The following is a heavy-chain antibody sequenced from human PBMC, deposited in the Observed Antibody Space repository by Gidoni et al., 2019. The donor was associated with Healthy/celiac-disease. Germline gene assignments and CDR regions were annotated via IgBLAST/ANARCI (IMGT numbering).Heavy chain of an antibody. CDR1: VFTFSSYG. V-gene: IGHV3-33*01. D-gene: IGHD3-10*01. CDR2: IWYDGSNK. J-gene: IGHJ6*02. Sequence: QVQLVESGGGVVQPGRSLRLSCASSVFTFSSYGMHWVRQAPGKGLVCVAVIWYDGSNKYYADSVKVRFTISRDNSKNTLYLQMNSLRAEDTAVYYCARDLVDSAYYYGSGSYPMVGYGMDVWGQGTTVTVSS. CDR3: ARDLVDSAYYYGSGSYPMVGYGMDV.